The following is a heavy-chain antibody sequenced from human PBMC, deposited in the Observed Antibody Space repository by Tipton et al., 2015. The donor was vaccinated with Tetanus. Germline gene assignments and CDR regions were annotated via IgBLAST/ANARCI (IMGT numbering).Heavy chain of an antibody. CDR2: IYPRDSDT. D-gene: IGHD2-15*01. CDR3: ARAHCSDGVCNFDF. J-gene: IGHJ4*01. Sequence: VQLVQSGGEVKKPGESLKISCKGSGYIFTNYWIGWVRQKPGKGLEWMGIIYPRDSDTRYSPSFQGQVTISVDKSIITAYLQWSSLKASDTSMFYCARAHCSDGVCNFDFWGQGALVTVAS. V-gene: IGHV5-51*01. CDR1: GYIFTNYW.